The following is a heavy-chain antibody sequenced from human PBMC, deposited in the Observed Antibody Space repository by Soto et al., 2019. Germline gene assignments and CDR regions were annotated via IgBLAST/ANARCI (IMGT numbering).Heavy chain of an antibody. D-gene: IGHD3-22*01. V-gene: IGHV3-30*18. J-gene: IGHJ4*02. CDR3: AKDTSITMIVVVITPLDY. Sequence: GGSLRLSCAASGFTFSSYGMHWVRQAPGKGLEWVAVISYDGSNKYYADSVKGRFTISRDNSKNTLYLQMNCLRAEDTAVYYCAKDTSITMIVVVITPLDYWGQGTLGTVSS. CDR2: ISYDGSNK. CDR1: GFTFSSYG.